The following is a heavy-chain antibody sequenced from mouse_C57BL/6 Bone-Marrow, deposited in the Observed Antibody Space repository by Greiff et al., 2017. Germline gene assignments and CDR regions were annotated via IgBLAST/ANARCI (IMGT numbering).Heavy chain of an antibody. J-gene: IGHJ2*01. CDR1: GYTFTSYG. CDR3: AGGVSTVVAANPDY. Sequence: QVQLQQPGAELVMPGASVKLSCKASGYTFTSYGMSWVKQRPGQGLEWIGEIDPSDIYTNYNQKFKGKSTLTADKSSSPAYMRLSSLTSGASAVYYCAGGVSTVVAANPDYWGQGTTLTVSS. D-gene: IGHD1-1*01. CDR2: IDPSDIYT. V-gene: IGHV1-69*01.